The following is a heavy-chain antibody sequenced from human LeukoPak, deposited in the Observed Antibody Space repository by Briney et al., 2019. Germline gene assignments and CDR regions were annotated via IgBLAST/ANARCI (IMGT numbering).Heavy chain of an antibody. CDR2: INHSGST. D-gene: IGHD1-26*01. Sequence: SETLSLTWAVYGGSFSGYYWSWIRQPPGKGLEWIGEINHSGSTNYNPSLKSRVTISVDTSKNQFSLKLSSVTAADTAVYYCARRSSRNKIVGATYDYWGQGTLVTVSS. V-gene: IGHV4-34*01. CDR1: GGSFSGYY. J-gene: IGHJ4*02. CDR3: ARRSSRNKIVGATYDY.